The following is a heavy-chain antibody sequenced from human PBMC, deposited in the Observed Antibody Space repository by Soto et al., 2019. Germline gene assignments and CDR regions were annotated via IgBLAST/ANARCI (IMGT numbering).Heavy chain of an antibody. J-gene: IGHJ5*02. V-gene: IGHV4-34*01. CDR1: GGSFSGYY. CDR3: ARVPLGDYGSGSSNNWFDP. D-gene: IGHD3-10*01. Sequence: SETLSLTCAVYGGSFSGYYWSWIRQPPGKGLEWIGEINHSGSTNYNPSLKSRVTISVDTSKNQFSLKLSSVTAADTAVYYCARVPLGDYGSGSSNNWFDPWGQGTLVTVSS. CDR2: INHSGST.